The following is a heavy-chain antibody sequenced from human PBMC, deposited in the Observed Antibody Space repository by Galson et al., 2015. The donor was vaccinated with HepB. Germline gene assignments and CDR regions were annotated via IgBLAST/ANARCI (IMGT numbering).Heavy chain of an antibody. D-gene: IGHD3-16*01. CDR3: ARKNYGDSYDM. Sequence: SLRLSCAASGFIFNDYGMTWARQAPGKGLQWVSGIFYNGGGTHYVDSVKGRFTISRDNAKKSLYLQMNNLRVDDTALYFCARKNYGDSYDMWGQGTMVTVS. V-gene: IGHV3-20*04. CDR2: IFYNGGGT. J-gene: IGHJ3*02. CDR1: GFIFNDYG.